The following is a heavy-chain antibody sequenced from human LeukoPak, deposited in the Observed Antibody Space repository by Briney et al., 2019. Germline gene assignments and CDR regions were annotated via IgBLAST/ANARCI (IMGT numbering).Heavy chain of an antibody. Sequence: SETLSLTCDVSGYSITFGHLWGWIRQPPGRGREWIPSINHSGRTYYTPSLKSRVPISVDTLKNQLSLEVTSVTAEDTAIYFCARESSAVAHTMIRDWLDPWGQGTLVTVSS. CDR1: GYSITFGHL. V-gene: IGHV4-38-2*02. D-gene: IGHD3-22*01. CDR2: INHSGRT. CDR3: ARESSAVAHTMIRDWLDP. J-gene: IGHJ5*02.